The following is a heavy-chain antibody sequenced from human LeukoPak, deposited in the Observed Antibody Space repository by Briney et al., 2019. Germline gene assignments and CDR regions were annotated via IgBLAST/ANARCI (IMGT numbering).Heavy chain of an antibody. D-gene: IGHD3-9*01. V-gene: IGHV3-7*03. CDR2: IKQDGSEK. J-gene: IGHJ4*02. CDR3: AREYYDILTPYGY. Sequence: GGSLRLSCAASGFTFSSYWMSWVRQAPGKGLEWVANIKQDGSEKYYVDSVKGRFTISRDNAKNSLYLQMNSPRAEDTAVYYCAREYYDILTPYGYWGQGTLVTVSS. CDR1: GFTFSSYW.